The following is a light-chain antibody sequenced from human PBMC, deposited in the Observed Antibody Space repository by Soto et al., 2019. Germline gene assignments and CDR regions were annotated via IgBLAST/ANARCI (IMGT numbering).Light chain of an antibody. V-gene: IGLV2-23*01. Sequence: QSALTQPASVSGSPGHSITISCTGTSSDFGGYNLVSCYQPHPGKAPKLMIFEGSKRPSGVSNRFSGSKSGNTASLTISGLQAEDEADYYCCSYAGTRVFGGGTKLTVL. J-gene: IGLJ2*01. CDR3: CSYAGTRV. CDR2: EGS. CDR1: SSDFGGYNL.